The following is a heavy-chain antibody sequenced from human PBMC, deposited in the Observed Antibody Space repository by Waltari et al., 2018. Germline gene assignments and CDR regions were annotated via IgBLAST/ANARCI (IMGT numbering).Heavy chain of an antibody. CDR1: EFTLSSYA. D-gene: IGHD1-26*01. CDR2: LSASGSRT. V-gene: IGHV3-23*04. J-gene: IGHJ4*02. Sequence: EVRLVESGGGLVKPGGSLRLSCADSEFTLSSYAMNWVRQAPGKGLEWVAGLSASGSRTFYAASVKGRFTISRDNSNNTLYAQMTSLTPEDTATYYCAMSLTVLVRADHWGQGTLVAVSS. CDR3: AMSLTVLVRADH.